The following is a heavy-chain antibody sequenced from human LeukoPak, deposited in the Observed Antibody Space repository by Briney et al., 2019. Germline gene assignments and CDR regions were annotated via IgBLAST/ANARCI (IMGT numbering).Heavy chain of an antibody. V-gene: IGHV3-33*01. D-gene: IGHD2-2*01. CDR2: IWYDGSNK. CDR1: GFTFSSYG. Sequence: PGGPLRLSCAASGFTFSSYGMHWVRQAPGKGLEWVAVIWYDGSNKYYADSVKGRFTISRDNSKNTLYLQMNSLRAEDTAVYYCAREFPTSNPIKEDRYCSSTSCNYWGQGTLVTVSS. CDR3: AREFPTSNPIKEDRYCSSTSCNY. J-gene: IGHJ4*02.